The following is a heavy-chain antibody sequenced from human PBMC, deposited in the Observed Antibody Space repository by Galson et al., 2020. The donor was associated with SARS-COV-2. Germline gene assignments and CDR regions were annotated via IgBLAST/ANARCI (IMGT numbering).Heavy chain of an antibody. J-gene: IGHJ4*02. Sequence: GESLKISCSASGFAFSDHAMHWVRQAPGKGLQYVSALSSTGGTSFYADSVSGRFTMSRDNSKNTFYLQMTGLRVEDTAFYYCLAYSSTRHNYWGQGTRVTVSS. CDR1: GFAFSDHA. CDR2: LSSTGGTS. V-gene: IGHV3-64D*09. CDR3: LAYSSTRHNY. D-gene: IGHD2-2*01.